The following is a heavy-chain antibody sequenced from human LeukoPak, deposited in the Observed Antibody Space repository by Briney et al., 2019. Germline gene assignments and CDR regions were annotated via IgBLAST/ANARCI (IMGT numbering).Heavy chain of an antibody. Sequence: PGGSLRLSCAASGFTFSRYWMSWVRQAPGKGLEWVSAMYTGGTTYYADSVKGRFTISRDNSRNTLFLHMSSLRADDTAVYYCAKDEATSGGGLASWGQGTLVTVSS. CDR2: MYTGGTT. CDR3: AKDEATSGGGLAS. V-gene: IGHV3-53*01. D-gene: IGHD3-16*01. J-gene: IGHJ4*02. CDR1: GFTFSRYW.